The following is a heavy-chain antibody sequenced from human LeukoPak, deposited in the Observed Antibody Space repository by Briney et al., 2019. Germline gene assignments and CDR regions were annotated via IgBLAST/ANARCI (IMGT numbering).Heavy chain of an antibody. D-gene: IGHD6-13*01. CDR3: AKDGYPEAAAGASEYFQH. J-gene: IGHJ1*01. CDR1: GFTFDDYT. Sequence: GGSLRLSCAASGFTFDDYTMHWVRQAPGKGLEWVSLISWHGGSTYYADSVKGRFTISRDISKNSLYLQMNSLRTEDTALYYCAKDGYPEAAAGASEYFQHWGQGTLVTVSS. V-gene: IGHV3-43*01. CDR2: ISWHGGST.